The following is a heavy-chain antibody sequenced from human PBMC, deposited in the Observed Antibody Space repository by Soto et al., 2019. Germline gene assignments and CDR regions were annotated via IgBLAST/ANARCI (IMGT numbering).Heavy chain of an antibody. CDR3: AAPRSRKYYFDY. CDR2: IYSGGTT. V-gene: IGHV3-66*01. J-gene: IGHJ4*02. D-gene: IGHD6-6*01. Sequence: GGSLGLSCAASGFTVSANYMSWVRQAPGKGLEWVSVIYSGGTTYYADSVKGRFTISRDDSKNTLFLQINSLRAEDTAVYYCAAPRSRKYYFDYWGQGTLVTVSS. CDR1: GFTVSANY.